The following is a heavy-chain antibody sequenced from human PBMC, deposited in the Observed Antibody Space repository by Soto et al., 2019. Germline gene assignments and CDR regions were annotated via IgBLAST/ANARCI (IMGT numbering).Heavy chain of an antibody. CDR3: AKGYGDLYYYYGMDV. Sequence: EVQLVESGGGLVQPGRSLRLSCAASGFTFDDYAMHWVRQAPGKGLEWVSGISWNSGSIGYADSVKGRFTISRDNAKKSRYLQMNSLIAEDTAFYYCAKGYGDLYYYYGMDVWGQGTTVTVSS. D-gene: IGHD4-17*01. J-gene: IGHJ6*02. CDR2: ISWNSGSI. CDR1: GFTFDDYA. V-gene: IGHV3-9*01.